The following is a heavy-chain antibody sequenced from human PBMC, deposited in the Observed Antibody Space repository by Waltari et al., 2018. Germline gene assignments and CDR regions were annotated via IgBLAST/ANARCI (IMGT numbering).Heavy chain of an antibody. V-gene: IGHV4-39*01. CDR2: IYYRGST. Sequence: QLQLQESGPGLVKPSETLSITCTVSGGSISSRSYHWGWIRQPPGKGLEWIGSIYYRGSTDYNPSLKSRVTISVDTSKNQFSLKLSSVTAADTAVYYCARHPAMTIMLWYFDLWGRGTLVTVSS. CDR3: ARHPAMTIMLWYFDL. D-gene: IGHD2-8*01. CDR1: GGSISSRSYH. J-gene: IGHJ2*01.